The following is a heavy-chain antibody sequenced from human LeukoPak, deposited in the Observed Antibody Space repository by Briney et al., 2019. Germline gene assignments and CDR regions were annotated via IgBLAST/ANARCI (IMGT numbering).Heavy chain of an antibody. V-gene: IGHV3-23*01. J-gene: IGHJ4*02. D-gene: IGHD3-22*01. CDR3: AKDIIPWYYDSSGYYDY. CDR2: ISGSGGST. CDR1: GFTFSSCA. Sequence: GGSLRLSCAASGFTFSSCAMSWVRQAPGKGLEWVSAISGSGGSTYYADSVKGRFTISRDNSKNTLYLQMNSLRAEDTAVYYCAKDIIPWYYDSSGYYDYWGQGTLVTVSS.